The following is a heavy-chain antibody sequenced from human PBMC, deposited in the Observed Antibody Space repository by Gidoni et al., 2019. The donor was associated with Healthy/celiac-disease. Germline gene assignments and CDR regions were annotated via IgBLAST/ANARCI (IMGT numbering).Heavy chain of an antibody. CDR3: ARGRGYYDSSGYDY. V-gene: IGHV3-48*03. CDR1: GFTFSSYE. J-gene: IGHJ4*02. Sequence: EVQLVESGGGLVQPGGSLRLSCAASGFTFSSYEMNWVRQAPGKGLEWVSYISSSGSTIYYADSVKGRFTISRDNAKNSLYLQMNSLRAEDTAVYYCARGRGYYDSSGYDYWGQGTLVTVSS. D-gene: IGHD3-22*01. CDR2: ISSSGSTI.